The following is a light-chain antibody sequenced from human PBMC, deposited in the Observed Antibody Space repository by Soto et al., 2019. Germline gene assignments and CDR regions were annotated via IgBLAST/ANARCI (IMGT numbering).Light chain of an antibody. CDR2: DAS. J-gene: IGKJ3*01. CDR1: QNVSTY. CDR3: QQRTNWLT. V-gene: IGKV3-11*01. Sequence: EIVLTQSPATLSLSPGERVNLSCRASQNVSTYLAWYQQKPGQAPRLLIYDASDRATGIPARFSGSGSGTDFTLTISSPEPEDSAVYYCQQRTNWLTFGPGTKVDIK.